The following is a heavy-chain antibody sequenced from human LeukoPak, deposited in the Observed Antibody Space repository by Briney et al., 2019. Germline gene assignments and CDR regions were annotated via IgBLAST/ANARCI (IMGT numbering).Heavy chain of an antibody. V-gene: IGHV3-23*01. CDR1: GFTFSSYA. D-gene: IGHD3-22*01. CDR3: AKDRDSSGYYNVSWFDP. J-gene: IGHJ5*02. CDR2: ISGSGGST. Sequence: PGGSLRLSCAASGFTFSSYAMSWVRQAPGKGLEWVSAISGSGGSTYYADSVKGRFTISRDNSKNTLYLQMNSLRAEDTAVYYCAKDRDSSGYYNVSWFDPWGQGTLVTVSS.